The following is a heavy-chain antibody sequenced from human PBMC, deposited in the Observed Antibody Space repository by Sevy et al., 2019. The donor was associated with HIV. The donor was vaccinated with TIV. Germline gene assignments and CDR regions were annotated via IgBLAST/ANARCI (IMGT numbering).Heavy chain of an antibody. V-gene: IGHV1-18*01. J-gene: IGHJ5*02. D-gene: IGHD3-3*02. CDR3: AKEGKNIRSWFDP. CDR1: GYSFTNYG. Sequence: ASVKVSCKASGYSFTNYGIGWVRQAPGQGLELMGWISGYNGYTNYAQNLQGRVTMTTDTSTSTAYMELRSLRSDDTAIYYCAKEGKNIRSWFDPWGQRTLVTVSS. CDR2: ISGYNGYT.